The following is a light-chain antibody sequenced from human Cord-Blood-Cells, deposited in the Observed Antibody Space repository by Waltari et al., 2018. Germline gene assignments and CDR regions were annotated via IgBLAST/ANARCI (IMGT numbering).Light chain of an antibody. J-gene: IGKJ1*01. Sequence: EIVLTQSPGTLSLSPGERATLSCRASQGVSSSYLAWYQQKPGQAHSLVIYGASSRATGSQDRGSGSGSGTDFTLTISRLEHEDFVVYDCQQYGSSPRTFGQGTKVEIK. V-gene: IGKV3-20*01. CDR2: GAS. CDR1: QGVSSSY. CDR3: QQYGSSPRT.